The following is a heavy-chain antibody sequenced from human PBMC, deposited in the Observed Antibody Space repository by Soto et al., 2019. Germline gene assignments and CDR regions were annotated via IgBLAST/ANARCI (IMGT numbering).Heavy chain of an antibody. CDR2: ISSEGATT. V-gene: IGHV3-64D*06. CDR1: GFTFSSYA. J-gene: IGHJ4*02. Sequence: GGSLSLSCSVSGFTFSSYAMHWVRQAPGKGLEYVASISSEGATTYYADSVKGRFIISRDNSKNTLYLQMSSLRAEDTAVYYCVKDRYVDYWGQGRLVTVSS. CDR3: VKDRYVDY.